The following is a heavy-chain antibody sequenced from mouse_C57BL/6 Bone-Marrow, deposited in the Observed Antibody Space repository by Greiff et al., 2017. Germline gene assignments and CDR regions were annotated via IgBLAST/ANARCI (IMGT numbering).Heavy chain of an antibody. V-gene: IGHV1-81*01. Sequence: QVQLQQSGAELARPGASVKPSCKASGYTFTSYGISWVKQRTGQGLEWIGEIYPRSGNTYYNEKFKGKATLTADKSSSTAYMELRSLTSEDSAVYFCAREGYLGFAYWGQGTLVTVSA. CDR3: AREGYLGFAY. J-gene: IGHJ3*01. CDR2: IYPRSGNT. CDR1: GYTFTSYG.